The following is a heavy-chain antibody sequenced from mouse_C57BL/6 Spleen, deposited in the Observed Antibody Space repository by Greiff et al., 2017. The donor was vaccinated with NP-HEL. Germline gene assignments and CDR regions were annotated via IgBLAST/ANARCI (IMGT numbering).Heavy chain of an antibody. Sequence: EVQLQQSGPELVKPGASVKISCKASGYTFTDYYMNWVKQSHGKSLEWIGDINPNNGGTSYNQKFKGKATLTVDKSSSTAYMELRSLTSEDSAVYYFARVDSNYEEGFAYWGQGTLVTVSA. CDR2: INPNNGGT. D-gene: IGHD2-5*01. J-gene: IGHJ3*01. V-gene: IGHV1-26*01. CDR3: ARVDSNYEEGFAY. CDR1: GYTFTDYY.